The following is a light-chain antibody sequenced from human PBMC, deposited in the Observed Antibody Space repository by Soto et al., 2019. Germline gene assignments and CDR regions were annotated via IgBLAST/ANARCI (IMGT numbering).Light chain of an antibody. CDR3: QTWGTGIRWV. V-gene: IGLV4-69*01. CDR2: LNSDGSH. J-gene: IGLJ3*02. CDR1: SGHSSYA. Sequence: QLVLTQSPSASASLGASVKLTCTLSSGHSSYAIAWHQQQPEKGPRYLMKLNSDGSHSKGDGIPDRFSGSSSGAERYLTISRLQSEDEADYYCQTWGTGIRWVFGGGTKLTVL.